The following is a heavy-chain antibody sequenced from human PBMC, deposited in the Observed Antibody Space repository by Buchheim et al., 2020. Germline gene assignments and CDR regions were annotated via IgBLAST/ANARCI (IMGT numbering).Heavy chain of an antibody. J-gene: IGHJ6*02. V-gene: IGHV3-21*01. CDR1: GFTFSSYS. CDR2: ISSSSSYI. Sequence: EVQLVESGGGLVKPGGSLRLSCAASGFTFSSYSMNWVRQAPGKVLEWVSSISSSSSYIYYADSVKGRFTISRDNAKNSLYLQMNSLRAEDTAVYYCARLTVYYYYGMDVWGQGTT. CDR3: ARLTVYYYYGMDV.